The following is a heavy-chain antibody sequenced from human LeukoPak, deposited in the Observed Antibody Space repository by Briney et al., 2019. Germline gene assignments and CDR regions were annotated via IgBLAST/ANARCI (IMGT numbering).Heavy chain of an antibody. V-gene: IGHV4-59*01. CDR1: GVSISSYY. CDR2: IYYSGST. J-gene: IGHJ3*02. Sequence: SETLSLTCSVSGVSISSYYWSWIRQPPGKGLEWLGYIYYSGSTNYNPSLKSRVTISVDTSKNQFSLKLSSVTAADTAVYYCARDQSSGSRRVAFDIWGQGTMVTVSS. CDR3: ARDQSSGSRRVAFDI. D-gene: IGHD6-19*01.